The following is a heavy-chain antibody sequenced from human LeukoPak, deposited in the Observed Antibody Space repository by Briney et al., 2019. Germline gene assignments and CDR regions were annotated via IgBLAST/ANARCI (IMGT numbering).Heavy chain of an antibody. D-gene: IGHD3-16*01. CDR1: GGTFSNYA. CDR2: IIPIFGTT. J-gene: IGHJ4*02. Sequence: SVKVSCKASGGTFSNYAISWVRQAPGQGLEWIGGIIPIFGTTNYAQKFQDRVTITADESTSTAYMELSSLRSEDTAVYYCVRDERGDYAWGSYYYWGQGTLVTVSS. CDR3: VRDERGDYAWGSYYY. V-gene: IGHV1-69*13.